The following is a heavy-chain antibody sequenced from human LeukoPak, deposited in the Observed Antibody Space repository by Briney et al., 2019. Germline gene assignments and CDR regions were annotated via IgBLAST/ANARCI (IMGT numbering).Heavy chain of an antibody. D-gene: IGHD4-11*01. J-gene: IGHJ4*02. CDR3: STLTSRGLSDS. V-gene: IGHV3-33*01. CDR1: RFTFSSHA. CDR2: IWYDGSNK. Sequence: GGSLRLSCEASRFTFSSHAMHWVRQAPGKGLEWVASIWYDGSNKYYADSVKGRFTISRDNSKNTLYLQMSSLRAEDTAVYYCSTLTSRGLSDSWGQGTLVTVSS.